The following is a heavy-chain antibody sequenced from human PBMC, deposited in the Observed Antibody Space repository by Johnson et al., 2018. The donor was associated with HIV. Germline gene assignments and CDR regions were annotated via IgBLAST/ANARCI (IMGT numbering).Heavy chain of an antibody. Sequence: QVQLVESGGGVVQPGRSLRLSCVVSGFTFSSYGMHWVRQAPGKGLEWVAVIWYDGSNKYYADSVKGRFTISRDNSKNTVYLQMNSLRAEDTAVYYCARESRTTVEWGAFDIWGQGTMVTVSS. J-gene: IGHJ3*02. CDR3: ARESRTTVEWGAFDI. V-gene: IGHV3-33*01. CDR1: GFTFSSYG. CDR2: IWYDGSNK. D-gene: IGHD1-26*01.